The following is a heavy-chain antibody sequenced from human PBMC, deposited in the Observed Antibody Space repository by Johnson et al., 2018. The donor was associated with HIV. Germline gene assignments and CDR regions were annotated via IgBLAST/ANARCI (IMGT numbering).Heavy chain of an antibody. CDR1: GFTFGDYA. V-gene: IGHV3-9*01. CDR3: AKGGPDAFDI. D-gene: IGHD1-26*01. CDR2: ITWNSGKI. Sequence: VQLVESGGGLVQPGRSLRLSCAASGFTFGDYAMHWVQQAPGKGLEWVSGITWNSGKIDYAASVKGRFTISRDNSKNTLYLQMNSLRAEDTAVYYCAKGGPDAFDIWGQGTMVTVSS. J-gene: IGHJ3*02.